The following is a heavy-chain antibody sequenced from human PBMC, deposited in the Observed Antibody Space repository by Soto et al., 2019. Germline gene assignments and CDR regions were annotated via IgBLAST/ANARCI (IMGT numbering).Heavy chain of an antibody. CDR1: GVTFIHHA. Sequence: EVQLLESGGGLVQPGGSLRLSCEASGVTFIHHAMTWVRQAPGKGLEWVSSISERGDTTYYADSVRGRFTISRDNPKNTLFLQMNSLRAEDTAVYYCVLGSSGAVGEDRWGQGTLVTVS. CDR2: ISERGDTT. J-gene: IGHJ5*02. V-gene: IGHV3-23*01. D-gene: IGHD1-26*01. CDR3: VLGSSGAVGEDR.